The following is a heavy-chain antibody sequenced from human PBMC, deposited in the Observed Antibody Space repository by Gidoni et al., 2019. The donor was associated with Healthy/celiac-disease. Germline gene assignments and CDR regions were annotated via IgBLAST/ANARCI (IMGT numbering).Heavy chain of an antibody. CDR3: ARELRPYYFDY. D-gene: IGHD4-17*01. CDR2: ISSSGSTI. Sequence: GLTFSDYYMSWIRQAPGKGLEWVSYISSSGSTIYYADSVKGRFTISRDNAKNSLYLQMNSLRAEDTAVYYCARELRPYYFDYWGQGTLVTVSS. V-gene: IGHV3-11*01. CDR1: GLTFSDYY. J-gene: IGHJ4*02.